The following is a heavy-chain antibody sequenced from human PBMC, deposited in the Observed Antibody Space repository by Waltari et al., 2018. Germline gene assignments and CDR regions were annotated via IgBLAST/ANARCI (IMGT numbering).Heavy chain of an antibody. Sequence: QITLKESGPTLVKPTQTLTLTCTFSGFSLSTSGVGVGWIRPPPGKALEWLALIYWNDDKRYSPSLKSRLTITKDTSKNQVVLTMTNMDPVDTATYYCAHRRPYSSSWYYFDYWGQGTLVTVSS. CDR3: AHRRPYSSSWYYFDY. D-gene: IGHD6-13*01. CDR1: GFSLSTSGVG. J-gene: IGHJ4*02. CDR2: IYWNDDK. V-gene: IGHV2-5*01.